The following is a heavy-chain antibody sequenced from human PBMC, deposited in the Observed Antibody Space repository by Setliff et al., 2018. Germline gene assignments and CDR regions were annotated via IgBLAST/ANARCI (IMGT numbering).Heavy chain of an antibody. CDR2: IHTSWST. J-gene: IGHJ6*03. CDR3: ARGLEGEDYFYYMDV. D-gene: IGHD2-21*01. Sequence: SETLSLTCTVSGDSISSRRNYWGWFRQPAGKELEWIGQIHTSWSTNYNPSLKSRVTISLDTSKNQFSLSLTSVTAEDTAVYYCARGLEGEDYFYYMDVWGKGNTVTVSS. CDR1: GDSISSRRNY. V-gene: IGHV4-61*09.